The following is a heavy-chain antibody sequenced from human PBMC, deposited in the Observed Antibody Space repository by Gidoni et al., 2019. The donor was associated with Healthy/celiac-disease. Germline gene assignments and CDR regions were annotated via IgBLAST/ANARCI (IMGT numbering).Heavy chain of an antibody. V-gene: IGHV3-23*04. CDR1: RFTFISYA. Sequence: EVQLVESGGGFVQPGGSLRLSCAASRFTFISYARRWVRQAPGTGLAWVSSISGSGGSTYYADSVKGRFTIARNNSKNTLYLQMNSLRAEDTAVYYCAKDFIGVAGTHYGMDVWGQGTTVTVSS. CDR3: AKDFIGVAGTHYGMDV. J-gene: IGHJ6*02. CDR2: ISGSGGST. D-gene: IGHD6-19*01.